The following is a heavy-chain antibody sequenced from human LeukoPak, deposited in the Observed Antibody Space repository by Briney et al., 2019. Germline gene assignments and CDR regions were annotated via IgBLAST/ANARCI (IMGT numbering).Heavy chain of an antibody. J-gene: IGHJ4*02. Sequence: TSETLSLTCTVSVGSISSGSYYWSWIRQPAGKGLEWIGRIYTSGSTNYNPSRKTRVTISVDPSKNQFSLKLSSVTAADTAVYYCAREVRGSSGWYGKYYFDYWGQGTLVTVSS. D-gene: IGHD6-19*01. CDR2: IYTSGST. CDR1: VGSISSGSYY. CDR3: AREVRGSSGWYGKYYFDY. V-gene: IGHV4-61*02.